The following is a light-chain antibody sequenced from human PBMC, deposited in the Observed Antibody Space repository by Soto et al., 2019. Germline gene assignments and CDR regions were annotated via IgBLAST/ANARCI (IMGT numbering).Light chain of an antibody. CDR3: CSYAGSSTLV. CDR2: EGS. J-gene: IGLJ2*01. Sequence: QSALTQPASVSGPPGQSITISCTGTSSDVGSYKFVSWYQQQPVKAPKLMIYEGSKRPSGVSNRFSGSKSGNTASLTISGLQAEDEADYYCCSYAGSSTLVFGGGTKVTVL. CDR1: SSDVGSYKF. V-gene: IGLV2-23*01.